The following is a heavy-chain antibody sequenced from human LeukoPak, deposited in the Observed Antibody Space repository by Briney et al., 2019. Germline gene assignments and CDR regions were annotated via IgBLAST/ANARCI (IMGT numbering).Heavy chain of an antibody. D-gene: IGHD3-22*01. V-gene: IGHV4-30-4*01. Sequence: SETLSLTCTVSGGSISRGDYYWSWIRQPPGKGLEWIGYIYYSGSTYYNPSLKSRVTISVDTSKNQFSLKLSSVTAADTAVYYCARALIGYGMDVWGQGTTVTVSS. CDR1: GGSISRGDYY. J-gene: IGHJ6*02. CDR3: ARALIGYGMDV. CDR2: IYYSGST.